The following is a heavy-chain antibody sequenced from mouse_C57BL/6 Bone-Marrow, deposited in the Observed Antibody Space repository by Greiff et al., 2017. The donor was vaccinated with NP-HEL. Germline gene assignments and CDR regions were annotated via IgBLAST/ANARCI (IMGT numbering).Heavy chain of an antibody. CDR3: ARDPSIGFAY. J-gene: IGHJ3*01. CDR2: ISDGGSYT. Sequence: EVKVVESGGGLVKPGGSLKLSCAASGFTFSSYAMSWVRQTPEKRLEWVATISDGGSYTYYPDNVKGRFTISRDNAKNNLYLQMSHLKSEDTAMYYCARDPSIGFAYWGQGTLVTVSA. V-gene: IGHV5-4*01. D-gene: IGHD2-10*02. CDR1: GFTFSSYA.